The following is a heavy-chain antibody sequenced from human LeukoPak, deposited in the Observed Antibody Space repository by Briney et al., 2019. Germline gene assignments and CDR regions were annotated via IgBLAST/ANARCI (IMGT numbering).Heavy chain of an antibody. J-gene: IGHJ3*02. CDR1: GYTFTSYG. D-gene: IGHD3-22*01. Sequence: ASVKVSCKASGYTFTSYGIIWVRQAPGQGLEWMGWISAYNGNTNYAQKLQGRVTMTTDTSTSTAYMELRSLRFDDTAVYYCARFRGRYYYDSSGSFHDAFDIWGQGTMVTVSS. V-gene: IGHV1-18*01. CDR2: ISAYNGNT. CDR3: ARFRGRYYYDSSGSFHDAFDI.